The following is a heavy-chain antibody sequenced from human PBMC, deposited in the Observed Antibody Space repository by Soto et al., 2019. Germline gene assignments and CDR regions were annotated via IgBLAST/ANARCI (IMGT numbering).Heavy chain of an antibody. J-gene: IGHJ3*02. Sequence: GGSLRLSCAASGFTFSSYAMSWVRQAPGKGLEWVSAISGSGGSTYYADSVKGRFTISRDNSKNTLYLQMNSLRAEDTAVYYCAKELKRYYYDSSGYRDDAFDIWGQGTMVTVSS. D-gene: IGHD3-22*01. CDR3: AKELKRYYYDSSGYRDDAFDI. CDR2: ISGSGGST. V-gene: IGHV3-23*01. CDR1: GFTFSSYA.